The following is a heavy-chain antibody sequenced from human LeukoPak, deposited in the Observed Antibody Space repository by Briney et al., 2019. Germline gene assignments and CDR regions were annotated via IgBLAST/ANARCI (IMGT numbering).Heavy chain of an antibody. Sequence: PSETLSLTCTVSGGSISSSSYYWGWIRQPPGKGLEWIGSIYYSGSTYYNPSLKSRVTISVDTSKNQFSLKLSSVTAADTAVYYCARHGYIYVDYWGRGTLVTVSS. CDR2: IYYSGST. J-gene: IGHJ4*02. CDR3: ARHGYIYVDY. V-gene: IGHV4-39*01. CDR1: GGSISSSSYY. D-gene: IGHD5-18*01.